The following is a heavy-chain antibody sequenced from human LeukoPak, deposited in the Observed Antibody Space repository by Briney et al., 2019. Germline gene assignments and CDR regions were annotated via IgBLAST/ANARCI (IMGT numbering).Heavy chain of an antibody. CDR1: EFSFSNYD. D-gene: IGHD5/OR15-5a*01. CDR2: ISYDGSNK. V-gene: IGHV3-30*18. CDR3: AKESTMSAGSFDI. Sequence: GRSLRLSCAASEFSFSNYDMHWVRQAPGKGLEWVAVISYDGSNKYYADSVKGRFTISRDNSKNTLFLQMNSLRAEDTAVYYCAKESTMSAGSFDIWGQGTMVTVSS. J-gene: IGHJ3*02.